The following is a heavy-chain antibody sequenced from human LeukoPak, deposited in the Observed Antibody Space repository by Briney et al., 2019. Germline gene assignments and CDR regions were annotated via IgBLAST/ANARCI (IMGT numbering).Heavy chain of an antibody. Sequence: GGSLRLSCAASGFTFSSNAMHWVRQAPGKGLEWVAIISYDGSDKYYADSVKGRFTISRDNSKNTLDLQMNSLRAEDTAVYYCGKDQGIQLGIDYWGQGSLVTVSS. J-gene: IGHJ4*02. V-gene: IGHV3-30*18. CDR2: ISYDGSDK. CDR1: GFTFSSNA. CDR3: GKDQGIQLGIDY. D-gene: IGHD5-18*01.